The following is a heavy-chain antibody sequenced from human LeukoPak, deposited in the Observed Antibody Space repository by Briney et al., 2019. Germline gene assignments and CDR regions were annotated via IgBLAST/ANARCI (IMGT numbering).Heavy chain of an antibody. CDR2: INPNNGAT. V-gene: IGHV1-2*06. J-gene: IGHJ4*02. D-gene: IGHD1-26*01. CDR1: GFTFTSSA. CDR3: TRESGSYHGNDY. Sequence: GASVKVSCKASGFTFTSSAVQWVRQAPGQGLEWMGRINPNNGATNYAQKLQGRVTITGDTSISTAYMELSSLRSDDTAVYYCTRESGSYHGNDYWGQGTLVTVSS.